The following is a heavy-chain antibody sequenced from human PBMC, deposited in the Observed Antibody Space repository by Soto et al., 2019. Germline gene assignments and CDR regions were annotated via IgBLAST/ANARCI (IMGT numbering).Heavy chain of an antibody. Sequence: GGSLRLSCAASGFTFSNFAMSWVRQAPGKGLEWVSAISGSGTSTYDADSVKGRFSISRDNSKNTLYLQMNSLRAEDTAVYYCAKDRTIFGVVINFWFDYWGQGTLVTVSS. CDR3: AKDRTIFGVVINFWFDY. D-gene: IGHD3-3*01. V-gene: IGHV3-23*01. J-gene: IGHJ4*02. CDR2: ISGSGTST. CDR1: GFTFSNFA.